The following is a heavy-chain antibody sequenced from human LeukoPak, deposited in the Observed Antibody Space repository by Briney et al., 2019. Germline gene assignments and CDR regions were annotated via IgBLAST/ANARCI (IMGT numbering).Heavy chain of an antibody. CDR2: ISYDGSNK. CDR3: AKGKGSRSVDY. V-gene: IGHV3-30*18. Sequence: PGGSLRLSCAASGFTFSSYGMHWVRQAPDKGLEWVAVISYDGSNKYYADSVKGRFTISRDNSKNTLYLQMNSLRAEDTAVYYCAKGKGSRSVDYWGQGTLVTVSS. CDR1: GFTFSSYG. J-gene: IGHJ4*02. D-gene: IGHD2-15*01.